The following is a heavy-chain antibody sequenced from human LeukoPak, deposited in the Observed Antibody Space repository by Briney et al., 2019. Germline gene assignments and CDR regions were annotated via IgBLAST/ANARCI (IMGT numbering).Heavy chain of an antibody. D-gene: IGHD3-9*01. CDR3: ARDKDDILTGYRHNWFDP. Sequence: GGSLRLSCAASGFTFTSHVMSWVRQAPGKGLEWVSSISSSSSYIYYADSVKGRFTISRDNAKNSLYLQMNSLRAEDTAVYYCARDKDDILTGYRHNWFDPWGQGTLVTVSS. J-gene: IGHJ5*02. V-gene: IGHV3-21*01. CDR1: GFTFTSHV. CDR2: ISSSSSYI.